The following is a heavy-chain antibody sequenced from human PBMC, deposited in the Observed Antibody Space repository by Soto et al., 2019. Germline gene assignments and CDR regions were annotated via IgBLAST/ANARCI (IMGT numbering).Heavy chain of an antibody. CDR1: GGTFSSYT. J-gene: IGHJ4*02. Sequence: SVKVSCKASGGTFSSYTISWVRQAPGQGLEWMGRIIPILGIANYAQKFQGRVTITADKSTSTAYMELSSLRSEDTAVYYCARDRVEPSNYDFWSGYYIGYWGQGTLVTVSS. D-gene: IGHD3-3*01. V-gene: IGHV1-69*04. CDR2: IIPILGIA. CDR3: ARDRVEPSNYDFWSGYYIGY.